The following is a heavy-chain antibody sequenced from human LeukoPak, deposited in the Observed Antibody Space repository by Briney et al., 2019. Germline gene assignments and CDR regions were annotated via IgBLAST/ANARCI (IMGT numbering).Heavy chain of an antibody. CDR3: VWWLES. D-gene: IGHD3-16*01. V-gene: IGHV3-74*01. CDR2: INYDGSST. J-gene: IGHJ5*01. CDR1: GFTFSSDW. Sequence: GGSLRLSCAASGFTFSSDWMHWVSQPPAKGRVYVSYINYDGSSTNYADSVRGRFTISRDNSKNTLYRQMNSLSDEDTAVYYCVWWLESWGLGTLVTVSS.